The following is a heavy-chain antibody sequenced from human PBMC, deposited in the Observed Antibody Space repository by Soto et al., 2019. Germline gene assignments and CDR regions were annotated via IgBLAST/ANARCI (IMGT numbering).Heavy chain of an antibody. CDR3: ARKSGRATATLDYYSFYMDV. D-gene: IGHD1-26*01. Sequence: QVQLVQSGAEVRKPGASVTVSCRSSGDSFNDYYIHWVRQAPGQGLEWMGWINPHGGVTKYAQKFQGGVSMTREPSISTVYMQLTRLRSDDTAVYYCARKSGRATATLDYYSFYMDVWCTGTTVTFSS. J-gene: IGHJ6*03. CDR1: GDSFNDYY. CDR2: INPHGGVT. V-gene: IGHV1-2*02.